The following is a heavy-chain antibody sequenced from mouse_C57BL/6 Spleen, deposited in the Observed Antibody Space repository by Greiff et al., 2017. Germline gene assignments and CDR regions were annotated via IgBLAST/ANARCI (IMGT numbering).Heavy chain of an antibody. J-gene: IGHJ3*01. Sequence: QVQLQQSGAELVMPGASVKLSCKASGYTFTSYWMHWVKQRPGQGLEWIGEIDPSDSYTNYNQKFKGKSTLTVDKSSSTAYMQLSSLTSEDSAVYYCARNYGSSYEWFAYWGQGTLVTVSA. CDR2: IDPSDSYT. V-gene: IGHV1-69*01. CDR3: ARNYGSSYEWFAY. D-gene: IGHD1-1*01. CDR1: GYTFTSYW.